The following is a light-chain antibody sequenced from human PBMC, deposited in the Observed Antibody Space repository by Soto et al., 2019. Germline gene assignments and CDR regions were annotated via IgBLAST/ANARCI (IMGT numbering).Light chain of an antibody. CDR2: GAS. J-gene: IGKJ5*01. CDR3: QQYGSSAPIT. Sequence: ETTLTQSPGTLSLSPLERSTLSFISIQSVSSTYLAWYQQKPGQAPRLLIYGASSRATGIPDRFSGSGSETDFTLTISRLEPEDFALYYCQQYGSSAPITFGQGTRLEIK. CDR1: QSVSSTY. V-gene: IGKV3-20*01.